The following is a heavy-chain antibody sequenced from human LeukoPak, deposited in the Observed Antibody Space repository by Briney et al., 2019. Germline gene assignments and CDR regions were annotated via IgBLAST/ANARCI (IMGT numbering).Heavy chain of an antibody. CDR1: GFTFSTYW. CDR3: ARDVGDL. Sequence: PGGSLRLSCAPSGFTFSTYWMGWVRQAPGKGLEWLANINQGGSEKYYVDSVKGRFTISRENAKNSLFLQMNSLRAEDTAVYYCARDVGDLWGQGTLVTVSS. V-gene: IGHV3-7*01. J-gene: IGHJ4*02. D-gene: IGHD2-21*02. CDR2: INQGGSEK.